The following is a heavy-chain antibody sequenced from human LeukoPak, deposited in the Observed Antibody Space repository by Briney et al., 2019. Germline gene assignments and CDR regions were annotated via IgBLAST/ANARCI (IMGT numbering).Heavy chain of an antibody. CDR1: GGSISSSSYS. J-gene: IGHJ3*02. D-gene: IGHD3-22*01. CDR3: ARLVHGYYRDAFDI. CDR2: IYYSGST. Sequence: SETLSLTCTVSGGSISSSSYSWGWIRQPPGKGLEWIGSIYYSGSTYYNPTLKSRVTISVDTSKNQFSLKLSSVTAADTAVYYCARLVHGYYRDAFDIWGQGTMVTVSS. V-gene: IGHV4-39*01.